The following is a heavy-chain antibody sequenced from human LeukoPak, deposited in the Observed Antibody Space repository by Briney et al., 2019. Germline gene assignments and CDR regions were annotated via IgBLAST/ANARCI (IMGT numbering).Heavy chain of an antibody. D-gene: IGHD3-10*01. CDR2: IPYDGSNK. Sequence: PGRSLRLSCAASGFTFSSYGMHWVRQAPGKGLEWVAVIPYDGSNKYYADSVRGRFTISRDNSKNTLYLQMNSLRAEDAAVYYCAKDLRASYYGSGSDYYFDYWGQGTLVTVSS. CDR1: GFTFSSYG. V-gene: IGHV3-30*18. J-gene: IGHJ4*02. CDR3: AKDLRASYYGSGSDYYFDY.